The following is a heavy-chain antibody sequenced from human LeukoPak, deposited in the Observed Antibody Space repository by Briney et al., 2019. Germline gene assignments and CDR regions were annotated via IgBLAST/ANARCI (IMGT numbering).Heavy chain of an antibody. D-gene: IGHD5-18*01. V-gene: IGHV3-74*01. Sequence: GGSLRLSCAASGFTFTTYWMHWVRQAPGKGLAWVSHINGDGSITSYADSVKGRFTISRDNAKNTLYLQMNSLRAEDTAVYYCARDAVDTANAVWGQGTTVTVSS. CDR2: INGDGSIT. CDR1: GFTFTTYW. CDR3: ARDAVDTANAV. J-gene: IGHJ6*02.